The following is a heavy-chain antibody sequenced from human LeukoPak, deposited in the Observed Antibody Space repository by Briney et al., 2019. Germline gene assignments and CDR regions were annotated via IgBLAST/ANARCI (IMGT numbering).Heavy chain of an antibody. CDR2: IIPIFGTA. Sequence: SSVKVSCKASGGTFSSYAISWVRKAPGQGLEWMGGIIPIFGTANYAQKFQGRVTITTDESTSTAYMELISLRSEDTAVYYCARGARQTGTRFDYWGQGTLVTVSS. D-gene: IGHD1-1*01. CDR3: ARGARQTGTRFDY. CDR1: GGTFSSYA. J-gene: IGHJ4*02. V-gene: IGHV1-69*05.